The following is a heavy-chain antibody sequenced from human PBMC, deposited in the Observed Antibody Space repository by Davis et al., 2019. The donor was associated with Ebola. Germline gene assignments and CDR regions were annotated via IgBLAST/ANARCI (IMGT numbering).Heavy chain of an antibody. CDR1: GGSISSYY. Sequence: SETLSLTCTVSGGSISSYYWSWIRQPPGKGLEWIGYIYYSGSTNYNPSLKSRVTISVDTSKNQFSLKLSSVTAADTAVYYCARAFLGYCSSTSCYTSAGYYYYMDVWGQGTTVTVSS. CDR3: ARAFLGYCSSTSCYTSAGYYYYMDV. V-gene: IGHV4-59*01. CDR2: IYYSGST. D-gene: IGHD2-2*02. J-gene: IGHJ6*03.